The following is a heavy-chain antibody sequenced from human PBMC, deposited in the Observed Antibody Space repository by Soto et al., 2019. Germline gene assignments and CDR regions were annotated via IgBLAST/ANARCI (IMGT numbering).Heavy chain of an antibody. V-gene: IGHV3-48*03. D-gene: IGHD6-6*01. CDR3: ARDPSLSSSSYLSYYYGMDV. Sequence: EVQLVESGGGLVQPGGSLRLSCAAAGFTFGTYEMNWVRQSPGKGLEWVSYISRSGSTIYDADSVKGRFTISRDNAKNSLYLQLNSLRAEDTAVYYCARDPSLSSSSYLSYYYGMDVWGQGTTVTVSS. CDR2: ISRSGSTI. CDR1: GFTFGTYE. J-gene: IGHJ6*02.